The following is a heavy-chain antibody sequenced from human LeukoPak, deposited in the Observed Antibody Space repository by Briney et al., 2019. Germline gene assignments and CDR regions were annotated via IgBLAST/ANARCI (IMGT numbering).Heavy chain of an antibody. J-gene: IGHJ4*02. D-gene: IGHD2-2*01. CDR3: AKDPYCSSTSCYLGTPDY. Sequence: GGSLRLSCAASGFTFSSYSMNWVRQAPGKGLEWVSAISGGGGSTYYADSVKGRFTISRDNSKNTLYLQMNSLRVEDTAVYYCAKDPYCSSTSCYLGTPDYWGQGTLVTVSS. V-gene: IGHV3-23*01. CDR2: ISGGGGST. CDR1: GFTFSSYS.